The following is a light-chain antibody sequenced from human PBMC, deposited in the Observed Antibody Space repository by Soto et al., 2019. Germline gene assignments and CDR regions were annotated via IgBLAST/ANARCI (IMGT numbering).Light chain of an antibody. Sequence: SYELTQPPSVSVAPGKTARITCGGNNIGSESVHWYQQKPGQAPVLVIFYDSDRPSGIPERLSGSNSGNTATLTISRVEAGDEADYTCQVWDSSSDHEVFGGRTKLTVL. CDR1: NIGSES. V-gene: IGLV3-21*04. CDR3: QVWDSSSDHEV. J-gene: IGLJ2*01. CDR2: YDS.